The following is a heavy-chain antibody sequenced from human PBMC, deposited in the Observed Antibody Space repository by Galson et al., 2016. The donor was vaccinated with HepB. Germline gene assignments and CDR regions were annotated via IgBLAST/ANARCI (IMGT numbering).Heavy chain of an antibody. J-gene: IGHJ3*02. Sequence: SLRLSCAASIFAFSAYSINWVRQAPGKGLEWVSYISSSGNMKYYADSVKGRFTISRDNAKNSLYLQMNGLRAEDTAVYYCATDVLIANDALDIWGQGTMVTVSS. D-gene: IGHD2-21*01. CDR1: IFAFSAYS. CDR3: ATDVLIANDALDI. V-gene: IGHV3-48*04. CDR2: ISSSGNMK.